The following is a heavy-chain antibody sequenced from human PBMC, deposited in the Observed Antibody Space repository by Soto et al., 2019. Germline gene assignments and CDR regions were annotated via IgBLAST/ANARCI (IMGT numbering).Heavy chain of an antibody. CDR2: IKQDGSEK. CDR1: GFTFSSYW. V-gene: IGHV3-7*01. J-gene: IGHJ5*02. CDR3: ARVVAWGWFDP. Sequence: EVQLVESGGGLVQPGGSLRLSCAGSGFTFSSYWMSWVRQAPGKGLEWVANIKQDGSEKYYVDSVKGRFTISRDNAKNSLYLQMNSLRAEDTAVFYYARVVAWGWFDPWGQGTLVTVSS. D-gene: IGHD7-27*01.